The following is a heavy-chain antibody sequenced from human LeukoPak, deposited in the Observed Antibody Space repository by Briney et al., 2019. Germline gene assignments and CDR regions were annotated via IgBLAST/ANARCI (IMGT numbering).Heavy chain of an antibody. J-gene: IGHJ3*02. CDR2: IEKDGSEK. CDR1: GFSFSNSW. V-gene: IGHV3-7*01. CDR3: ASQDSNNAFEI. D-gene: IGHD3-22*01. Sequence: PGGSLRLSCAASGFSFSNSWMSWVRQAPGKGLEWVANIEKDGSEKIYGDSVKGRLTISRDNAKSSLFLQMDSLRPEDTAVYYCASQDSNNAFEIWGQGTKVTVSS.